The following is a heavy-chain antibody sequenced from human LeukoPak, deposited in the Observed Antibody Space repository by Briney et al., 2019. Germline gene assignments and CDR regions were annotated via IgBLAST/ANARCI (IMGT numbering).Heavy chain of an antibody. CDR1: GFTVSSNY. CDR2: IYSGGST. Sequence: GGSLRLSCAASGFTVSSNYMSWVRQAPGKGLEWVSVIYSGGSTYYADSVKGRFTISRDNSKNTLYLQMNSLRAEDTAVYYCARAMTTVTFYYYYYMDVWGKGTTVTVSS. J-gene: IGHJ6*03. D-gene: IGHD4-17*01. CDR3: ARAMTTVTFYYYYYMDV. V-gene: IGHV3-53*01.